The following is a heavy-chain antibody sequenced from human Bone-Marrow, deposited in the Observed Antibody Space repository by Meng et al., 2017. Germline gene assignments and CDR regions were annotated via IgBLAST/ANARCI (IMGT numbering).Heavy chain of an antibody. CDR3: ARDDYEGQGFDY. Sequence: GESLKISCAASGFTFSSYGMHWVRQAPGKGLEWVAVIWYDGSNKYYADSVKGRFTISRDNSKNTLYLQMNSLRAEDTAVYYCARDDYEGQGFDYWGQGTLVTVSS. CDR2: IWYDGSNK. D-gene: IGHD4-17*01. CDR1: GFTFSSYG. V-gene: IGHV3-33*01. J-gene: IGHJ4*02.